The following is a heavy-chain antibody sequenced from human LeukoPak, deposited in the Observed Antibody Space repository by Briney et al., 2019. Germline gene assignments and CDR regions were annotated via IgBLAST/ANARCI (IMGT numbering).Heavy chain of an antibody. CDR1: GFTVADYA. J-gene: IGHJ4*02. CDR2: IRSKSNGGTT. CDR3: VRDYRYAGHESVY. D-gene: IGHD5-12*01. Sequence: GGSLRLSCTTSGFTVADYAMSWFRQAPGKGLEWDGFIRSKSNGGTTHYAASVEGRFTISRDDSNSIAYLQMNSLKTEDTAVYYCVRDYRYAGHESVYWGQGTLVTVSS. V-gene: IGHV3-49*03.